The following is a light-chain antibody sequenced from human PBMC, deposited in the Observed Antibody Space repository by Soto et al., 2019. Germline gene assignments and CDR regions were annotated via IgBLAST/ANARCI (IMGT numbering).Light chain of an antibody. CDR2: GAS. J-gene: IGKJ1*01. CDR3: QQYGSSSWT. Sequence: EIVLSLSPGTLSLSPGERATLSCRASQSVSNRYLAWYQQKPGQAPRLLIYGASSRATGIPDRFSGSGSGTDFTLTISRLEPEDFAVYYCQQYGSSSWTFGQRSKVDIK. V-gene: IGKV3-20*01. CDR1: QSVSNRY.